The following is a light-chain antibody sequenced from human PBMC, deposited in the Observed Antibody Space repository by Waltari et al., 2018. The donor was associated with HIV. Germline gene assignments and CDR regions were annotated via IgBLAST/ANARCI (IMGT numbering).Light chain of an antibody. CDR3: QSFDNSLNGYV. CDR1: SSNIGANFD. CDR2: GNS. V-gene: IGLV1-40*01. Sequence: QSVLTQPPSLSGAPGQRVPISCTGSSSNIGANFDVHWYQVLPGTAPKLLIFGNSNRPSGVPDRFSGSKSGTSASLAITGLQPEDEAEYFCQSFDNSLNGYVFGTGTTVIVL. J-gene: IGLJ1*01.